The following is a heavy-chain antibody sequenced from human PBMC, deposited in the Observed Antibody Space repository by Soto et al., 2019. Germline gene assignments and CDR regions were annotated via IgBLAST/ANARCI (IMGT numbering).Heavy chain of an antibody. CDR2: IDPSDSYT. Sequence: PGESLKISCKGSGYSFTSYWISWVRQMPGKGLEWMGRIDPSDSYTNYSPSFQGHVTISADKSISNAYLQWSSLKASDTAMYYCARLIAARLGYYYYGMDVWGQGTTVTVSS. CDR3: ARLIAARLGYYYYGMDV. V-gene: IGHV5-10-1*01. J-gene: IGHJ6*02. D-gene: IGHD6-6*01. CDR1: GYSFTSYW.